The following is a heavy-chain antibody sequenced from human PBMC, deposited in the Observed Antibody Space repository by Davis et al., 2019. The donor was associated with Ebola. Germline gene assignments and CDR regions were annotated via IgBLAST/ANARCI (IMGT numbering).Heavy chain of an antibody. CDR3: AKDLRYSSSWYGVYYYYYYMDV. J-gene: IGHJ6*03. V-gene: IGHV3-23*01. CDR1: GFTFSSYA. Sequence: PGGSLRLSCAASGFTFSSYAMSWVRQAPGKGLEWVSAISGSGGSTYYADSVKGRFTISRDNSKNTLYLQMNSLRAEDTAVYYCAKDLRYSSSWYGVYYYYYYMDVWGKGTTVTVSS. D-gene: IGHD6-13*01. CDR2: ISGSGGST.